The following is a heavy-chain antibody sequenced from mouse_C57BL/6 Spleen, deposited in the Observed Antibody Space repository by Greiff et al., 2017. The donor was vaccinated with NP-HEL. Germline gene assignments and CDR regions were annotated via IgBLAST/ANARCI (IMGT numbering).Heavy chain of an antibody. CDR1: GYTFTSYW. CDR2: IYPGSGST. D-gene: IGHD3-2*02. CDR3: ARSRGSSGYANFDY. Sequence: VQLQQPGAELVKPGASVKMSCKASGYTFTSYWITWVKQRPGQGLEWIGDIYPGSGSTNYNEKFKSKATLTVDTSSSTAYMQLSSLTSEDAAVYYCARSRGSSGYANFDYWGQGTTLTVSS. V-gene: IGHV1-55*01. J-gene: IGHJ2*01.